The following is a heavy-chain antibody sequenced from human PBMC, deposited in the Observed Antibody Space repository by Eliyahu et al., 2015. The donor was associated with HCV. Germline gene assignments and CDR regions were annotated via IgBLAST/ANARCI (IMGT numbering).Heavy chain of an antibody. Sequence: EVQLVESGGVVAQPGGSLRLSCAAXXFNFNDYTMHWVRQAPGXGLEWVSLISWDGDKTYYADSVKGRFTISRDNSKNSLYLQMNSLKTEDTALYYCAKDDGEFDYFYGMDAWGKGTTVTVSS. V-gene: IGHV3-43*01. CDR2: ISWDGDKT. D-gene: IGHD3-10*01. CDR3: AKDDGEFDYFYGMDA. J-gene: IGHJ6*04. CDR1: XFNFNDYT.